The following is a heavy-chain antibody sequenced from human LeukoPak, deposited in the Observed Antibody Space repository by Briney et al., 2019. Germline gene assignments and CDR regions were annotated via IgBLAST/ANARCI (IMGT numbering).Heavy chain of an antibody. CDR1: GFTFSSYG. CDR3: ARDARLYKWELLAY. V-gene: IGHV3-30*02. Sequence: GGSLRLSCAASGFTFSSYGMHWVRQAPGKGLEWVAYIQYDGSNQQYADSVKGRFIISRDISKNTVYLQMDNLRPEDTAVYHCARDARLYKWELLAYWGQGTLVTVSS. CDR2: IQYDGSNQ. D-gene: IGHD4-23*01. J-gene: IGHJ4*02.